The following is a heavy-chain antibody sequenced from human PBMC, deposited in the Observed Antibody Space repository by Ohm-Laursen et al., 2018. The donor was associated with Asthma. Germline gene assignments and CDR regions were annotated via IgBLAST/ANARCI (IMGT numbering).Heavy chain of an antibody. CDR1: GFTFSSYG. D-gene: IGHD2-2*01. CDR2: ISYDGSNK. CDR3: ARGGVVVPAASVNWFDP. J-gene: IGHJ5*02. Sequence: SLRLSCSASGFTFSSYGMHWVRQAPGKGPEWVAVISYDGSNKYYADSVKGRFTISRDNSKNTLYLQMNSLRAEDTAVYYCARGGVVVPAASVNWFDPWGQGTLVTVSS. V-gene: IGHV3-30*03.